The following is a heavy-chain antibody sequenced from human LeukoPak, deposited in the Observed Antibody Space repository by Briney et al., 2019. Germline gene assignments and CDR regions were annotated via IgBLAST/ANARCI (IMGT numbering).Heavy chain of an antibody. J-gene: IGHJ4*02. D-gene: IGHD3-16*01. CDR1: GFTFDDYA. Sequence: GRSLRLSCAASGFTFDDYAMHWVRQAPGKGLEGVSGISWNSGSIGYADSVKGRFTISRDNAKNSLYLQMNSLRAEDTALYYCAKGVVGEVWGQGTLVTVSS. CDR3: AKGVVGEV. CDR2: ISWNSGSI. V-gene: IGHV3-9*01.